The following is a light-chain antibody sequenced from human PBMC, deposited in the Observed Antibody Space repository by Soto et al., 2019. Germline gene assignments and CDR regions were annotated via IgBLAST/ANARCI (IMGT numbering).Light chain of an antibody. J-gene: IGLJ1*01. CDR2: EVS. Sequence: QSALTQPPSXAXXPXXXXXXSXXXXXXXXXXXXXXXXXXXXXGKAXKLXIYEVSKRPSGVXDRXSGSKSGNTASLTVXXLXAEDEADYYCSSYGGRYNYVFGXGTKVTVL. V-gene: IGLV2-8*01. CDR1: XXXXXXXXX. CDR3: SSYGGRYNYV.